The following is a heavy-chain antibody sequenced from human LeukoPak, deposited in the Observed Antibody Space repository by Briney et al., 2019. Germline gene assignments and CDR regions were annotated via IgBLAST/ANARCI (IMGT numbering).Heavy chain of an antibody. J-gene: IGHJ4*02. CDR1: GGSISSYY. V-gene: IGHV4-59*01. CDR3: ARGAYYGDYYFDY. Sequence: SETLSLTCTVSGGSISSYYWSWIRQPPGKGLEWIGCIYYSGSTNYNPSLKSRVTISVDTSKNQFSLKLSSVTAADTAVYYCARGAYYGDYYFDYWGQGTLVTVSS. CDR2: IYYSGST. D-gene: IGHD4-17*01.